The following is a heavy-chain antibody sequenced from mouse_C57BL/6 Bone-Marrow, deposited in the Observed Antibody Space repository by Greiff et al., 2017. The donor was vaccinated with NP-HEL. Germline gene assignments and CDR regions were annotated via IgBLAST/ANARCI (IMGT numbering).Heavy chain of an antibody. CDR1: GYTFTSYW. V-gene: IGHV1-64*01. CDR2: IHPNSGST. D-gene: IGHD1-1*01. CDR3: ARRAITTVGGFAY. J-gene: IGHJ3*01. Sequence: QVQLQQSGAELVKPGASVKLSCKASGYTFTSYWMHWVKQRPGQGLEWIGMIHPNSGSTNYNEKFKSKATLTVDKSSSTAYMQLSSLTSEDSAVYYCARRAITTVGGFAYWGQGTLVTVSA.